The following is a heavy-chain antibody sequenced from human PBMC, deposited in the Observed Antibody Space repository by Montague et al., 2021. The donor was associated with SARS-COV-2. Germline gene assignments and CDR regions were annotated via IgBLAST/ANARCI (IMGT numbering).Heavy chain of an antibody. CDR1: GGSFSGYY. CDR3: ARRGSSVCGVTVSAELDY. CDR2: INQSGRT. Sequence: SEPLSLTCAVYGGSFSGYYWSWIRQPPEKGLEWIGEINQSGRTNNNPSLKSRVIISVDTSKNQFSLKLSSVTAADTAVYYCARRGSSVCGVTVSAELDYWSQGILVIVSS. J-gene: IGHJ4*02. D-gene: IGHD3-3*01. V-gene: IGHV4-34*01.